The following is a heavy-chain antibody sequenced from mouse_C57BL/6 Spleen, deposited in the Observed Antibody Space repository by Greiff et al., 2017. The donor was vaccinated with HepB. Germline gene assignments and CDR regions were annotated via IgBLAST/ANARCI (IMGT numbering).Heavy chain of an antibody. J-gene: IGHJ4*01. V-gene: IGHV14-1*01. CDR3: TAESNFYAMDY. CDR2: IDPEDGDT. D-gene: IGHD2-5*01. CDR1: GFNIKDYY. Sequence: VQLQQSGAELVRPGASVKLSCTASGFNIKDYYMHWVKQRPEQGLEWIGRIDPEDGDTEYAPKFQGKATMTADTSSNTAYLQLSSLTSEDTAVYYCTAESNFYAMDYWGQGTSVTVSS.